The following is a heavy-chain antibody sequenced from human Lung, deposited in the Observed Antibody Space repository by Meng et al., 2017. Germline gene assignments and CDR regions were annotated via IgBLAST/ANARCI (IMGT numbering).Heavy chain of an antibody. CDR3: ASAMGNYVPATNEWTPSYFDY. J-gene: IGHJ4*02. D-gene: IGHD3-16*01. CDR1: GVTVSRYS. V-gene: IGHV1-69*02. Sequence: QVQLVQSGAEVKKPGSSWKVACKASGVTVSRYSFSWVRQAPGQGLEWMGRSIPILERANYAQKFQGRVTITADISTTTAYMEMRSLRSEDTAVYYCASAMGNYVPATNEWTPSYFDYWGRGTLVTVSS. CDR2: SIPILERA.